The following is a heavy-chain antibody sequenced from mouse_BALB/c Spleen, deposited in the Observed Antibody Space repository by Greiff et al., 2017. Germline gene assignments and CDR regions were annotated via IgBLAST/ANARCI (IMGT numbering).Heavy chain of an antibody. CDR3: ARGDTTAQFAY. J-gene: IGHJ3*01. CDR2: ISYSGST. V-gene: IGHV3-2*02. Sequence: VQLQQSGPGLVKPSQSLSLTCTVTGYSITSDYAWNWIRQFPGNKLEWMGYISYSGSTSYNPSLKSRISITRDTSKNQFFLQLNSVTTEDTATYYCARGDTTAQFAYWGQGTLVTVSA. CDR1: GYSITSDYA. D-gene: IGHD1-2*01.